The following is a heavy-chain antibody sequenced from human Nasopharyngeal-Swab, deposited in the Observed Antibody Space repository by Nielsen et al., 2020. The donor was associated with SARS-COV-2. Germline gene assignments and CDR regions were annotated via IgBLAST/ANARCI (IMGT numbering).Heavy chain of an antibody. CDR3: ARAQNVLRFLEWTQPFDY. Sequence: VRQMPGKGLEWVSSISSSSSYIYYADSVKGRFTISRDNAKNSLYLQMNSLRAEDTAVYYRARAQNVLRFLEWTQPFDYWGQGTLVTVSS. V-gene: IGHV3-21*01. J-gene: IGHJ4*02. D-gene: IGHD3-3*01. CDR2: ISSSSSYI.